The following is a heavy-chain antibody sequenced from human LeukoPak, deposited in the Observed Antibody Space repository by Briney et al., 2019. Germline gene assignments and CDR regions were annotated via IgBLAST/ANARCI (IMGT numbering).Heavy chain of an antibody. V-gene: IGHV1-69*01. CDR3: AVAYDSSGYYGY. CDR1: GGTFSSYA. D-gene: IGHD3-22*01. Sequence: SLKVSCKPSGGTFSSYAIIWVRQAPGQGLEWMGGIIPIFGTSNYAQKFQGRVTTTADESTSTAYMELSSLRSEDTAVYYCAVAYDSSGYYGYWGQGTLVTVSS. J-gene: IGHJ4*02. CDR2: IIPIFGTS.